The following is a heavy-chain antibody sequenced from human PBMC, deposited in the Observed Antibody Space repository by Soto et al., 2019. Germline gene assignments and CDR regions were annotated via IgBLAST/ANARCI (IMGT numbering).Heavy chain of an antibody. CDR2: IYYSGST. CDR3: ARLGAYFQSLDP. Sequence: SETLSLTCTVSGGSLSSGAYYWSWIRQHPGKGLEWIGYIYYSGSTYYNPSLESRVTLSVDTSTKQFSLKVSSVTAADTAVYYCARLGAYFQSLDPWGQGTLVTVSS. V-gene: IGHV4-31*03. D-gene: IGHD2-21*01. J-gene: IGHJ5*02. CDR1: GGSLSSGAYY.